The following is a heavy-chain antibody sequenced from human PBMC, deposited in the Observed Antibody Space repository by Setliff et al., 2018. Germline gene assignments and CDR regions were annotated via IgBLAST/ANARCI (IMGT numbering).Heavy chain of an antibody. CDR2: IQNGGNT. J-gene: IGHJ4*02. D-gene: IGHD3-22*01. V-gene: IGHV4-59*01. CDR1: GDSISRYY. Sequence: PSETLSLTCTVSGDSISRYYWSWIRQPPGKGLEWIGYIQNGGNTKYNPSLGSRITMSVDTSKNQFSLKLSSVTAADTAVYYCARDQYTSGYSAYYYDYWGQGALVTVPS. CDR3: ARDQYTSGYSAYYYDY.